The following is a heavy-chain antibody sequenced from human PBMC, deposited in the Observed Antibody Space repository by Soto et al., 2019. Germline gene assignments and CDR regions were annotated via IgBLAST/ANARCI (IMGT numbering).Heavy chain of an antibody. Sequence: EVQLVESGGGLVKPGGSLRLSCAASGFTFSSYSMNWVRQAPGKGLEWVSSISSSSSYIYYADSVKGRFTISRDNAKNSLYLQMNSLRAEDPAVYYCARDSSSWYPPFDYWGQGTLVTVSS. CDR1: GFTFSSYS. V-gene: IGHV3-21*01. CDR3: ARDSSSWYPPFDY. CDR2: ISSSSSYI. J-gene: IGHJ4*02. D-gene: IGHD6-13*01.